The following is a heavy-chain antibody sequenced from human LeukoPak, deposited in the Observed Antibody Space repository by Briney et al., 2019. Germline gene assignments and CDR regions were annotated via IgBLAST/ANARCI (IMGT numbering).Heavy chain of an antibody. V-gene: IGHV3-23*01. D-gene: IGHD2-2*02. CDR2: IRGSSA. Sequence: GGSLRLSCAASGFSISSCAMTWVCQTPGKGLEGVSDIRGSSAYYPYSVKGRFTISGDNSKNTLYLQMNSLRAEDTAVYYCAKNLMEYTHGYFDYWGQGTLVTVSS. J-gene: IGHJ4*02. CDR3: AKNLMEYTHGYFDY. CDR1: GFSISSCA.